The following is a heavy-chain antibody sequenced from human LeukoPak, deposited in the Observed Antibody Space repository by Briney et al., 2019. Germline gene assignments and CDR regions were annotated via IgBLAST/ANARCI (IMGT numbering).Heavy chain of an antibody. J-gene: IGHJ3*02. D-gene: IGHD3-22*01. CDR1: GGSFSSYY. Sequence: SETLSLTCAVYGGSFSSYYWGWIRQPPGKGLEWIGSIYYSGSTYYNPSLKSRVTISVDTSKNQFSLKLSSVTAADTAVYYCARQGRISMIVVLIEDAFDIWGQGTMVTVSS. CDR3: ARQGRISMIVVLIEDAFDI. V-gene: IGHV4-39*01. CDR2: IYYSGST.